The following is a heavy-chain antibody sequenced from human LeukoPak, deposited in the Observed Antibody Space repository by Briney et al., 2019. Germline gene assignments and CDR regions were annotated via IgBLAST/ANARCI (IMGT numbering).Heavy chain of an antibody. CDR3: ARDAYYYDSSGSLY. Sequence: GGSLRLSCAASGFTFSSYAMSWVRQAPGKGLEWVSAISGSGGSTYYADSLKGRFTISRDNSKNTLYLQMNSLRAEDTAVYYCARDAYYYDSSGSLYWGQGTLVTVSS. CDR1: GFTFSSYA. D-gene: IGHD3-22*01. V-gene: IGHV3-23*01. CDR2: ISGSGGST. J-gene: IGHJ4*02.